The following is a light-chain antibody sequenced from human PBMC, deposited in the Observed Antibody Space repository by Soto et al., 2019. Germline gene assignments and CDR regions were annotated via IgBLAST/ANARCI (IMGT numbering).Light chain of an antibody. CDR2: GAS. CDR3: QQYKNGWT. V-gene: IGKV3-15*01. CDR1: QSVSSN. J-gene: IGKJ1*01. Sequence: EIVMTQSPATLSVSPGERATLSCRASQSVSSNLAWYQQKPGQAPSLLIYGASTRATGTPAKFSGGGSGTEFTLTISSLQSEDFAIYYCQQYKNGWTFGQGTKVDIK.